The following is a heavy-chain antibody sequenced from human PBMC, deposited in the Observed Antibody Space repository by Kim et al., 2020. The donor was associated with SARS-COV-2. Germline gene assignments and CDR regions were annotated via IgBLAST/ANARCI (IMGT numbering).Heavy chain of an antibody. V-gene: IGHV4-34*01. Sequence: SETLSLTCAVYGGSFSGYYWSWIRQPPGKGLEWIGEINHSGSTNYNPSLKSRVTISVDTSKNQFSLKLSSVAAADTAVYYCARGSVVRLEAVDIWGQGTMVTVSS. D-gene: IGHD2-15*01. CDR3: ARGSVVRLEAVDI. J-gene: IGHJ3*02. CDR2: INHSGST. CDR1: GGSFSGYY.